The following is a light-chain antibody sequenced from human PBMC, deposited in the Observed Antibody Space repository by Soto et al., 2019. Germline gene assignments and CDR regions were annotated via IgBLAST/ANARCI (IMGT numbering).Light chain of an antibody. CDR1: QSISSW. V-gene: IGKV1-5*03. Sequence: DIQMTQSPSTLSASLGDRVTITCRARQSISSWLAWYQQKPGKAPKLLIRKASTLESGVPSRFSGSASGTEFNFTISSLQPDDFATYYCQQYNSYRTFGQGTKVEI. J-gene: IGKJ1*01. CDR2: KAS. CDR3: QQYNSYRT.